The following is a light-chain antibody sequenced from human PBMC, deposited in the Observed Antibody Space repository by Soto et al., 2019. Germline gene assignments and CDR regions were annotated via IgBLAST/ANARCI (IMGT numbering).Light chain of an antibody. CDR3: CSYAGNSLWV. Sequence: QSALTQPRSVSGSPGQSVTISCTDTSSDVGGYNYVSWYQQHPGKAPKLVIYDVSKRPSGVPDRFSGSKSGNTASLTISGLQAEDEADYYCCSYAGNSLWVFGGGTSSPS. V-gene: IGLV2-11*01. CDR2: DVS. J-gene: IGLJ3*02. CDR1: SSDVGGYNY.